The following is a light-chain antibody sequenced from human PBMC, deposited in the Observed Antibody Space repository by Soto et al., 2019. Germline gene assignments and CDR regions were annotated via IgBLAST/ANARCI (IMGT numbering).Light chain of an antibody. J-gene: IGKJ3*01. V-gene: IGKV4-1*01. CDR2: WAS. CDR1: QSVLYSSNNKNY. CDR3: QKYYSTPVT. Sequence: DIVMTQSPDSLAVSLGERATINCKSSQSVLYSSNNKNYLAWYQQKPGQPPKLLIYWASTRESGVPDRFSGSGSGTDFTLTISSLQAEDLAVYYCQKYYSTPVTFGPGTKVDIK.